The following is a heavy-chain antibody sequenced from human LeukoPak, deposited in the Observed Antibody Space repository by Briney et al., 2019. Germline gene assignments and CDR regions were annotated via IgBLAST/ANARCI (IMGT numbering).Heavy chain of an antibody. CDR1: GGSISSCDYY. CDR2: IYYSGST. Sequence: PSQTLSLTCTVSGGSISSCDYYWSWIRQPPGKGLEWIGYIYYSGSTYYNPALKSRVTISVDTSKNQFSLKLSSVTAADTAVYYCARDFSVVVVPGRDYYYYGMDVWGQGTTVTVSS. D-gene: IGHD3-22*01. CDR3: ARDFSVVVVPGRDYYYYGMDV. V-gene: IGHV4-30-4*01. J-gene: IGHJ6*02.